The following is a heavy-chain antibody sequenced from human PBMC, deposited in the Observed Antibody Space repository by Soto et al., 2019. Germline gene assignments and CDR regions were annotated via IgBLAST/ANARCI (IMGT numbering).Heavy chain of an antibody. D-gene: IGHD3-22*01. CDR1: GGSISSGGYY. J-gene: IGHJ4*02. CDR2: IYYSGST. CDR3: ARVGTPYDSMTVPFDY. Sequence: SETLSLTCTVSGGSISSGGYYWSWIRQHPGKGLEWIGYIYYSGSTYYNPSLRSRVTISVDTSKNQFSLKLSSVTAADTAVYYCARVGTPYDSMTVPFDYWGQGTLVTVSS. V-gene: IGHV4-31*03.